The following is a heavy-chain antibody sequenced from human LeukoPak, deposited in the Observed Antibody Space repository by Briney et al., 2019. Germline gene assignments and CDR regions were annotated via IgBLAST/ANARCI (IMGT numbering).Heavy chain of an antibody. Sequence: SETLSLTCAVYGGSFSGYYWSWIRQPPGKGLEWIGEINHSGSTNYNPSLKSRVTISVDTSKNQFSLKLSSVTAADTAVYYCARGGRYSSGWYWWNWGQGTLVTVPS. CDR3: ARGGRYSSGWYWWN. CDR2: INHSGST. J-gene: IGHJ4*02. D-gene: IGHD6-19*01. CDR1: GGSFSGYY. V-gene: IGHV4-34*01.